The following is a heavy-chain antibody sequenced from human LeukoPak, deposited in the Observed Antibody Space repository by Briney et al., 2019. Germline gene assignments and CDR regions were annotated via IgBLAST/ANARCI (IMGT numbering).Heavy chain of an antibody. V-gene: IGHV3-48*01. J-gene: IGHJ4*02. Sequence: PGGSLRLSCAASGFTFSSYSMNWVRQAPGKGLEWISYIGISSGNTKYADSVKGRFTISGDKAKNLVYLQMNSLRVEDTAVYYCARDTKYAFDNWGQGTLVTVSS. CDR2: IGISSGNT. CDR3: ARDTKYAFDN. D-gene: IGHD2-2*01. CDR1: GFTFSSYS.